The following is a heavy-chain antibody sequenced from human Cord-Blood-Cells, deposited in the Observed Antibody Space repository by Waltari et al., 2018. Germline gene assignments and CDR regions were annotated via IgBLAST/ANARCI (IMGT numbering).Heavy chain of an antibody. Sequence: QVQLVQSGAEVKKPGASVKVSCKVSGYTLTELSMHWVRQAPGKGLEWRGGFDTEDGETIYAQKFQGRVTMTEDTSTDTAYMELSSLRSEDTAVYYCATVYIVGAWDAFDIWGQGTMVTVSS. D-gene: IGHD1-26*01. J-gene: IGHJ3*02. V-gene: IGHV1-24*01. CDR1: GYTLTELS. CDR2: FDTEDGET. CDR3: ATVYIVGAWDAFDI.